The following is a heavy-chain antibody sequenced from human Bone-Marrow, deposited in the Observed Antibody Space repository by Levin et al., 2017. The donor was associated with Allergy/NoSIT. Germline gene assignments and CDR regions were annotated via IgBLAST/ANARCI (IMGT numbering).Heavy chain of an antibody. J-gene: IGHJ4*01. V-gene: IGHV3-30*03. CDR1: GFTFSSYG. Sequence: GGSLRLSCAASGFTFSSYGMHWVRQAPGKGLEWVAFISFDGSNQYYADSVKGRFTISRDNSKNSLYLQMNSLGTEDTAFYYCASERGLDGDDEYDYWGHGTLVTVSS. CDR3: ASERGLDGDDEYDY. CDR2: ISFDGSNQ. D-gene: IGHD5-12*01.